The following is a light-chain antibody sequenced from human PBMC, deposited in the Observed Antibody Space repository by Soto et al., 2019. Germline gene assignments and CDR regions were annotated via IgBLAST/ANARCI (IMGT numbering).Light chain of an antibody. Sequence: QSALTQPPSASGSPGQSVTISCKGTSSDVGGYNYVSWYQQHPGKAPKLMIYEVSKRPSGVPDRFSGSKSGNTASLTVSGRQAEDEADYYCSSYAGSNDYVVFGGGTQLTVL. CDR3: SSYAGSNDYVV. CDR1: SSDVGGYNY. J-gene: IGLJ2*01. V-gene: IGLV2-8*01. CDR2: EVS.